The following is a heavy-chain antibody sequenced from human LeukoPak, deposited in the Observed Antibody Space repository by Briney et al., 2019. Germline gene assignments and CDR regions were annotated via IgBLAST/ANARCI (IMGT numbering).Heavy chain of an antibody. Sequence: PGGSLRLSCAASGFTFSSYSMNWVRQAPGKGLEWVSSISSSSSYIYYADSVKGRFTISRDNAKNSLYLQMNSLRAVDTAVYYCAREVVVPAAARHYYYYYYMDVWGKGTTVTVSS. CDR3: AREVVVPAAARHYYYYYYMDV. CDR2: ISSSSSYI. D-gene: IGHD2-2*01. CDR1: GFTFSSYS. J-gene: IGHJ6*03. V-gene: IGHV3-21*01.